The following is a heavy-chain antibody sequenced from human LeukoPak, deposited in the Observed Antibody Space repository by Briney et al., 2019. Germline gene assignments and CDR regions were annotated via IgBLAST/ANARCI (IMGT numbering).Heavy chain of an antibody. CDR2: ISWDGGST. CDR3: AGSGAERDYYYYYMDV. V-gene: IGHV3-43D*03. J-gene: IGHJ6*03. D-gene: IGHD1-1*01. Sequence: GGSLRLSCAASGFTFDDYAMHWVRQAPGKGLEWVSLISWDGGSTYYADSVKGRFTISRDNSKNTLYLQMNSLRAEDTAVYYCAGSGAERDYYYYYMDVWGKGTTVTVSS. CDR1: GFTFDDYA.